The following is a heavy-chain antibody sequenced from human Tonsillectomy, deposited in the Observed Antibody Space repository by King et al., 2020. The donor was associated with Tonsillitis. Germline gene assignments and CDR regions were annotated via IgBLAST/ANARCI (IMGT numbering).Heavy chain of an antibody. V-gene: IGHV1-69*04. J-gene: IGHJ3*02. CDR1: GGTFSSYA. CDR2: IIPILGIA. D-gene: IGHD2-15*01. Sequence: QLVQSGAEVKKPGSSVKVSCKASGGTFSSYAISWVRQAPGQGLEWMGRIIPILGIANYAQKFQGRVTITADKSTSTAYMELSSLRSEDTAVFYCASLDGGSDAFDIWGQGTMVTVSS. CDR3: ASLDGGSDAFDI.